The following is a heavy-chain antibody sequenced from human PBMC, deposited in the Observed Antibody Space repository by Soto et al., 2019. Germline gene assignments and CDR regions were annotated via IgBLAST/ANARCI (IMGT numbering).Heavy chain of an antibody. CDR1: GFTVSSHY. Sequence: EVQLVESGGDLVQPGGFLRLSCAASGFTVSSHYMNWVRQAPGKGLEWVSLIQSGGSTFYADSVKGRFTISRDNYKYTLFLQRHSLKVEDTAMYYCSRGDGYCSVGSCYGVPRDVWGRGTTVTVSS. J-gene: IGHJ6*04. V-gene: IGHV3-66*01. CDR3: SRGDGYCSVGSCYGVPRDV. CDR2: IQSGGST. D-gene: IGHD2-15*01.